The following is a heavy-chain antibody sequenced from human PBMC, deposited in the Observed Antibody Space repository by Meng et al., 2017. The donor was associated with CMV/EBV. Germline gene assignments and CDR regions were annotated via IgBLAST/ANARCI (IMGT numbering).Heavy chain of an antibody. CDR1: GGSISSSNW. D-gene: IGHD6-13*01. CDR3: ARDRLAAAGTGSDY. J-gene: IGHJ4*02. CDR2: IYHSGST. V-gene: IGHV4-4*02. Sequence: VSGGSISSSNWWSWVRQPPGKGLEWIGEIYHSGSTNYNPSLKSRVTISVDKSKNQFSRKLSSVTAADTAVYYCARDRLAAAGTGSDYWGQGTLVTVSS.